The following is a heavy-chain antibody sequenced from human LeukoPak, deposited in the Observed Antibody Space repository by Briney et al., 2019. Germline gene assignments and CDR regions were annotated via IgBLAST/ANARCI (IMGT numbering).Heavy chain of an antibody. V-gene: IGHV3-7*01. D-gene: IGHD3-16*01. CDR3: VRDPGRGSFDI. CDR1: GFTFSNFW. J-gene: IGHJ3*02. Sequence: GGSLRLSCAASGFTFSNFWMSWVRQAPGKGLEWVAIINPDGSTTGYVDSVKGRFTISRDNAKNSLCLQLNSLRAEDTAVYYCVRDPGRGSFDIWGQGTMVTVSS. CDR2: INPDGSTT.